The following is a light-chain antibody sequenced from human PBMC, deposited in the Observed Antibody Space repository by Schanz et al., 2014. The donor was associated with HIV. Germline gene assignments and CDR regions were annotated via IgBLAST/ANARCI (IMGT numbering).Light chain of an antibody. V-gene: IGLV1-40*01. J-gene: IGLJ2*01. CDR3: QSYAISLIGQFVI. CDR2: GNN. Sequence: QSVLAQPPSVSGAPGQRVAISCTGSSSNIGAGYDVHWYQQLPGTAPKLLIYGNNNRPSGVPDRFSASKSGASAYLAITGRKAQDEVDYFCQSYAISLIGQFVIFGGGAKLTL. CDR1: SSNIGAGYD.